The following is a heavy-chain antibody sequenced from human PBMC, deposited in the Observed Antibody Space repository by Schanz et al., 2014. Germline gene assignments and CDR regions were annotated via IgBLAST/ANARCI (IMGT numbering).Heavy chain of an antibody. Sequence: EVQLVESGGGLAQPGGSLKLSCIASGFTFGDSHMHWVRQASGKGLEWVGHIRNKGDSYATAYAASVKGRFSISRDDSKNTAYLQMNSLNTEDTAVYYCSRQTDSCHDYWGQGTLVVVSS. CDR2: IRNKGDSYAT. V-gene: IGHV3-73*01. D-gene: IGHD2-2*01. J-gene: IGHJ4*02. CDR3: SRQTDSCHDY. CDR1: GFTFGDSH.